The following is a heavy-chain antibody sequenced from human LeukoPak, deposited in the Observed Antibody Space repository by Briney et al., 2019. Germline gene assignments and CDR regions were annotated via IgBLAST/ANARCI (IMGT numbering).Heavy chain of an antibody. CDR3: ARDLLWFGEAYFDY. D-gene: IGHD3-10*01. J-gene: IGHJ4*02. CDR2: IYHCGRT. Sequence: PSETLSLTCAVSGGSISSGDYSWSWIRQPPGKGLEWIGYIYHCGRTYYNPSLKSRVTISIDRSKNQFSLKLSSVTAADTAVYYCARDLLWFGEAYFDYWGQGTLVTVSS. CDR1: GGSISSGDYS. V-gene: IGHV4-30-2*01.